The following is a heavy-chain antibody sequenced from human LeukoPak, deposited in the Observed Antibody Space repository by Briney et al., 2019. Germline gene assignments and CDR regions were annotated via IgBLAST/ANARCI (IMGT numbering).Heavy chain of an antibody. CDR3: ASSYDSSGND. V-gene: IGHV3-7*01. CDR1: GFSFYTYW. D-gene: IGHD3-22*01. CDR2: IKKDGSQK. Sequence: GGSLRLSCAASGFSFYTYWVSWVRQAPGKGLEWVANIKKDGSQKYYVGSVRGRFTISRDNAKSSLYLQMNSLRVEDTAIYYCASSYDSSGNDWGQGTLVTVSS. J-gene: IGHJ4*02.